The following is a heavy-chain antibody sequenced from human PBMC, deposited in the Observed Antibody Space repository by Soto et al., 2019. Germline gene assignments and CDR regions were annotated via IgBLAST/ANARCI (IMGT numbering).Heavy chain of an antibody. V-gene: IGHV1-69*02. CDR1: GGTFSSYT. Sequence: SVKVSCKASGGTFSSYTISWVRQAPGQGLEWMGRIIPILGIANYAQKFQGRVTITADKSTSTAYMELSSLRSEDTAVYYCARSPVYSSSCLDYWGQGTLVTVSS. CDR3: ARSPVYSSSCLDY. CDR2: IIPILGIA. J-gene: IGHJ4*02. D-gene: IGHD6-13*01.